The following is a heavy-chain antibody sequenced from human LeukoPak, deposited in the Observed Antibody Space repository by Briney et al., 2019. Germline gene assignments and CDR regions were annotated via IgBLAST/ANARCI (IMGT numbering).Heavy chain of an antibody. D-gene: IGHD6-13*01. CDR1: GFTFSSYA. V-gene: IGHV3-23*01. Sequence: GGSQRLSCEASGFTFSSYAMSWVRQAPGKGLEWVSAISGSGGSTYYADSVKGRFTISRDNSKNTLYLQMNSLRAEDTAVYYCAKGGRIAAAGLDYWGQGTLVTVSS. J-gene: IGHJ4*02. CDR3: AKGGRIAAAGLDY. CDR2: ISGSGGST.